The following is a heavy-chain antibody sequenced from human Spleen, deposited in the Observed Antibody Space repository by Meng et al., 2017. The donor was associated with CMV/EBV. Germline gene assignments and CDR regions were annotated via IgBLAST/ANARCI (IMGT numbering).Heavy chain of an antibody. V-gene: IGHV3-74*03. D-gene: IGHD6-19*01. J-gene: IGHJ4*02. CDR3: AKDGYSSGWPDY. Sequence: EVQLVECGGVVVQPWGSLRLSCAVSGFTLRRYWMHWVRQAPGKGLEWVSRIDSDGRDITYADSVRGRLTISRDDAKNTLYLQMNSLRAEDTAVYYCAKDGYSSGWPDYWGQGTLVTVSS. CDR1: GFTLRRYW. CDR2: IDSDGRDI.